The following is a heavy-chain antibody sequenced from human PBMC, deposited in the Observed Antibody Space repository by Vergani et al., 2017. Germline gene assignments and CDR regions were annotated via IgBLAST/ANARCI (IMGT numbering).Heavy chain of an antibody. CDR1: GATFRSNT. CDR3: ARDLTMVRGVIGY. Sequence: QVQLVQSGAEVKKPGSSVKVSCKASGATFRSNTISWVRQVPGQGLEWMGRISAYNGNTNYAQKLQGRVTMTTDTSTSTAYMELRSLRSDDTAVYYCARDLTMVRGVIGYWGQGTLVTVSS. J-gene: IGHJ4*02. CDR2: ISAYNGNT. D-gene: IGHD3-10*01. V-gene: IGHV1-18*01.